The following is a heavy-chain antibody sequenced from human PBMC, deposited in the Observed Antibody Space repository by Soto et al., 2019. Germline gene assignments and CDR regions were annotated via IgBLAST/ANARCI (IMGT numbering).Heavy chain of an antibody. V-gene: IGHV4-59*01. J-gene: IGHJ6*02. D-gene: IGHD3-10*01. CDR1: GGSISSYY. Sequence: SETLSLTCTVSGGSISSYYWSWIRQPPGKGLEWIGYIYYSGSTNYNPSLKSRVTISVDTSKNQFSLKLSSVTAADTAEYYCARAIGYYGSGSHYYYFDGMEVWGQGTTVAVSS. CDR2: IYYSGST. CDR3: ARAIGYYGSGSHYYYFDGMEV.